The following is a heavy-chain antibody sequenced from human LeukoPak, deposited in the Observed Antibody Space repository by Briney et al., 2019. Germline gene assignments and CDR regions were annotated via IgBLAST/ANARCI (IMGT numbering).Heavy chain of an antibody. Sequence: SETLSLTCTVSGGSISSHYWGWIRQPPGKGLEWIGYIYYSGSTNYNPSLKSRVTISVDTSKNQFSLKLSSVTAADTAVYYCARVAYSSSSVPDYWGQGTLVTVSS. CDR2: IYYSGST. J-gene: IGHJ4*02. CDR3: ARVAYSSSSVPDY. D-gene: IGHD6-6*01. V-gene: IGHV4-59*11. CDR1: GGSISSHY.